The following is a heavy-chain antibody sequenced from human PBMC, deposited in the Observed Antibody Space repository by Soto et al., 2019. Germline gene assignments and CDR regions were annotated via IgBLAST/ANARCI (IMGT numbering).Heavy chain of an antibody. V-gene: IGHV3-23*01. J-gene: IGHJ4*02. CDR1: GFTFSSYA. CDR3: ARRGPGTYFDY. Sequence: VPLLDSGGGLVQPGGSLRLSCAASGFTFSSYAMNWVRQAPGKGLEWVSVISGSGDSTYYADSVKGRFTISRDNSKNTLYLQMNSLRTEDTAVYYCARRGPGTYFDYWGQGTLVTVSS. CDR2: ISGSGDST. D-gene: IGHD6-13*01.